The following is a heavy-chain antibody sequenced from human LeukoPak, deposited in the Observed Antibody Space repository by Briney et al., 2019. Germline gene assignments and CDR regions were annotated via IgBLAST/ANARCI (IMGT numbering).Heavy chain of an antibody. J-gene: IGHJ4*02. D-gene: IGHD4-23*01. V-gene: IGHV3-20*04. CDR2: INWNGGST. Sequence: PPGGSLRLSCAASGFTFDDYGMNWVRQAPGKGLEWVSGINWNGGSTGYADSVKGRFTISRDNAKNSLYLQMNSLRAEDTAVYYCARRLLGTPDYFDYWGQGTLVTVSS. CDR1: GFTFDDYG. CDR3: ARRLLGTPDYFDY.